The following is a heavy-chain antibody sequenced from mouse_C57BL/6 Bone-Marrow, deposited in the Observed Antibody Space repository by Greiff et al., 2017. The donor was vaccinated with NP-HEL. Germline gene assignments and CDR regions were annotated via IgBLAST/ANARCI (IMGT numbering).Heavy chain of an antibody. CDR1: GYAFSSSW. V-gene: IGHV1-82*01. J-gene: IGHJ4*01. Sequence: QVQLQQSGPELVKPGASVKISCKASGYAFSSSWMNWVKQRPGTGLEWIGRIYPGDGDTNYNGKFKGKATLTADKSSSTAYMQLSSLTSEDSAVYFCAIDNYYAMDYWGQGTSVTVSS. CDR3: AIDNYYAMDY. D-gene: IGHD1-3*01. CDR2: IYPGDGDT.